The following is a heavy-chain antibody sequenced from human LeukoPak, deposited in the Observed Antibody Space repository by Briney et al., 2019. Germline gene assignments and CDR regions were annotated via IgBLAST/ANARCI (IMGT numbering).Heavy chain of an antibody. V-gene: IGHV3-48*01. J-gene: IGHJ5*02. D-gene: IGHD3-3*01. Sequence: GGSLRLSCAASGFTFSSYNINWVRQAPGKGLEWVSYISSSSSTIYYADSVKGRFTISRDNSKNTLYLQMNGLRAEDTAVYYCARDREITIFGVVLNWFDPWGQGTLVTVSS. CDR1: GFTFSSYN. CDR2: ISSSSSTI. CDR3: ARDREITIFGVVLNWFDP.